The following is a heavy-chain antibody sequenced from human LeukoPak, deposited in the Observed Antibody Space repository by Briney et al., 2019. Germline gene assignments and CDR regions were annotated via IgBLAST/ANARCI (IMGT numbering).Heavy chain of an antibody. J-gene: IGHJ4*02. D-gene: IGHD1-26*01. Sequence: PGGSLRLSCAASGFTFSSYAMSWVRQAPGKGLEWVSAISGSGGSTYYADSVKGRFTISRDNSKNTLYLQMNSLRAEDTAVYYCAKDRKVAGWYSGSYYDVDYWGQGTLVTVSS. CDR1: GFTFSSYA. V-gene: IGHV3-23*01. CDR2: ISGSGGST. CDR3: AKDRKVAGWYSGSYYDVDY.